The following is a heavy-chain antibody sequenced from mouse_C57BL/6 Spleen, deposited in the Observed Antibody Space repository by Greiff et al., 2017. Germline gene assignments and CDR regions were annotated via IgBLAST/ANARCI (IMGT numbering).Heavy chain of an antibody. J-gene: IGHJ3*01. CDR1: GYTFTDHT. CDR2: IYPRDGST. V-gene: IGHV1-78*01. D-gene: IGHD1-1*01. CDR3: ARGGGYYYGSSFPFAY. Sequence: VQLQQSDAELVKPGASVKISCKVSGYTFTDHTIHWMKQRPEQGLEWIGYIYPRDGSTKYNEKFKGKATLTADKSSSTAYMQLNSLTSEDSAVYFCARGGGYYYGSSFPFAYWGQGTLVTVSA.